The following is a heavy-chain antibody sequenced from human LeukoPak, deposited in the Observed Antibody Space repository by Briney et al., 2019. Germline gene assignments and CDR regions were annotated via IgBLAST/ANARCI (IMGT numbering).Heavy chain of an antibody. CDR2: IRTKAYGGTA. Sequence: GRSLRLSCTASGFTFGDYAMTWVRQAPGKGLEWVGFIRTKAYGGTAEYAASVKGRFTISRDDSKTIAYLQMNSLKTDDTAVYYCTRGYSGSFHWGQGTLVTVSS. CDR3: TRGYSGSFH. V-gene: IGHV3-49*04. D-gene: IGHD5-12*01. CDR1: GFTFGDYA. J-gene: IGHJ4*02.